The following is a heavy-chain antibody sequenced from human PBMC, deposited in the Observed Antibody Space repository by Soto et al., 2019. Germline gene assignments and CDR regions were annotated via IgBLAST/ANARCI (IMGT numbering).Heavy chain of an antibody. CDR1: GYTFTSYA. V-gene: IGHV1-3*05. Sequence: QVQLVQSGAEEKKPGASVKVSCKASGYTFTSYAMHWVRQAPGQRLEWMGWINAGNGNTKYSQKFQGRVTITRDTSASTAYMELSSLRSEDSAVYYCARGSGPMIEWHWGQGTLVTVSS. D-gene: IGHD3-22*01. CDR3: ARGSGPMIEWH. J-gene: IGHJ4*02. CDR2: INAGNGNT.